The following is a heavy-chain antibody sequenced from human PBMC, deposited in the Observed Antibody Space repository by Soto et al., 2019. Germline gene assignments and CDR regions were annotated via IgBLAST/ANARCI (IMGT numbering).Heavy chain of an antibody. V-gene: IGHV4-39*01. CDR1: SAAISNPDYD. J-gene: IGHJ5*01. CDR2: MHYTGTT. D-gene: IGHD6-13*01. CDR3: ASRTAAAGGWFDS. Sequence: SETLSLTCTISSAAISNPDYDWASSRQPPGKGLEWIENMHYTGTTYYNTPLRSRAAISLDASTNQFFLRLTSLTAADTAIYYCASRTAAAGGWFDSWGQGTLVTVS.